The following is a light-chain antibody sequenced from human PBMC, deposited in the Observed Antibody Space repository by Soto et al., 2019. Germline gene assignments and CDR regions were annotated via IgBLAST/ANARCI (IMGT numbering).Light chain of an antibody. Sequence: DIPMTQSPSTLSASVGDRVTITCRASQSISSWLAWYQQKPGKAPKFLIYDASSLQSGVPSRFSGSGSGTEFTLNISSLQPDDFATYYCQQYNSYSLTFGQGTKVEIK. V-gene: IGKV1-5*01. CDR3: QQYNSYSLT. J-gene: IGKJ1*01. CDR2: DAS. CDR1: QSISSW.